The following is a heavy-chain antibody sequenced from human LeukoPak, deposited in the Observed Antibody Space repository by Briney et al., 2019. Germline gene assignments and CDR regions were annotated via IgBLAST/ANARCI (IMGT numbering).Heavy chain of an antibody. Sequence: ASVKVSCKVSGYPLTELSMHWVRQAPGKGLEWMGGFDPEDGETIYAQKFQGSVTMTEDTSTDTAYMELSSLRSEDTAVYYCATLGAVAFDSSFDYWGQGTLVTVSS. D-gene: IGHD3-22*01. CDR1: GYPLTELS. J-gene: IGHJ4*02. V-gene: IGHV1-24*01. CDR2: FDPEDGET. CDR3: ATLGAVAFDSSFDY.